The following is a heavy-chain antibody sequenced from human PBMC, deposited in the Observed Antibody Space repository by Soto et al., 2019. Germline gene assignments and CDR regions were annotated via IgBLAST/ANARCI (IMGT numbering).Heavy chain of an antibody. J-gene: IGHJ4*02. V-gene: IGHV4-39*01. CDR3: ARQDPQGFFDY. Sequence: QLQLQESGPGLVKPSETLSLTCTVSGGSISSSSYYWGWIRQPPGKGLEWIGSIYYSGSTYYNPSLKSRVTISVDTSKNQFSLKLSSVTAADTAVYYCARQDPQGFFDYWGQGTLVTVSS. CDR2: IYYSGST. CDR1: GGSISSSSYY.